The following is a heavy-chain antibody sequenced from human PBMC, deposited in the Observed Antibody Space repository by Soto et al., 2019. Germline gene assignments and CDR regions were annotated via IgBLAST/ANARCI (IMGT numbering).Heavy chain of an antibody. CDR2: ISYDGSNK. V-gene: IGHV3-30*18. J-gene: IGHJ6*02. Sequence: LRLSCAASGFTFSSYGMHWVRQAPGKGLEWVAVISYDGSNKYYADSVKGRFTISRDNSKNTLYLQMNSLRAEDTAVYYCAKDKVAAAPRRYYYYGMDVWGQGTTVTV. CDR3: AKDKVAAAPRRYYYYGMDV. CDR1: GFTFSSYG. D-gene: IGHD6-13*01.